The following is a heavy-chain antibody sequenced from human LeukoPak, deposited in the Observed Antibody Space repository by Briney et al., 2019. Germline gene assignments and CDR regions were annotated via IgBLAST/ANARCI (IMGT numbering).Heavy chain of an antibody. CDR1: GGSISTYY. J-gene: IGHJ5*02. V-gene: IGHV4-59*12. CDR3: ARAHCSSTSCLTNWFDP. CDR2: IYHSGST. D-gene: IGHD2-2*01. Sequence: PSGTLSLTSTVSGGSISTYYWSWIRQPPGKGLEWIGYIYHSGSTYYNPSLKSRVTISVDRSKNQFSLKLSSVTAADTAVYYCARAHCSSTSCLTNWFDPWGQGTLVTVSS.